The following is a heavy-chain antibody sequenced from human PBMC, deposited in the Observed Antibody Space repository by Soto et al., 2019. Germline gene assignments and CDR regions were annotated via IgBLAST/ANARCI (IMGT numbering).Heavy chain of an antibody. CDR1: GFPFSSYS. D-gene: IGHD6-13*01. CDR3: ASPPGGAAAGYYYYYGMDV. J-gene: IGHJ6*02. CDR2: ISSSSSYI. Sequence: GGSLRLSCAASGFPFSSYSMNWVRQAPGKGLEWVSSISSSSSYIYYADSVKGRFTISRDNAKNSLYLQMNSLRAEDTAVYYCASPPGGAAAGYYYYYGMDVWGQGTTVTVSS. V-gene: IGHV3-21*01.